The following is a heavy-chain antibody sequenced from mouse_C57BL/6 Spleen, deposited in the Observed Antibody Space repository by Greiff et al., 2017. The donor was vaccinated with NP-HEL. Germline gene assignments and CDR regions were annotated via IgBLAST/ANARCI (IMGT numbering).Heavy chain of an antibody. CDR3: ARSWDVDYAMDY. J-gene: IGHJ4*01. CDR2: IYPGDGDT. V-gene: IGHV1-82*01. D-gene: IGHD4-1*01. Sequence: VQLQQSGPELVKPGASVKISCKASGYAFSSSWMNWVKQRPGKGLEWIGRIYPGDGDTNYNGKFKGKATLTADKSSSTAYMQLSSLTSEDSAVYFCARSWDVDYAMDYWGQGTSVTVSS. CDR1: GYAFSSSW.